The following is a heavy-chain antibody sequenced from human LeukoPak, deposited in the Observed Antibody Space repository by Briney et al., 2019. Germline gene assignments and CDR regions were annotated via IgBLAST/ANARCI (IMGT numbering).Heavy chain of an antibody. CDR3: ARDRCGYALGCRGRDY. CDR2: IDPNNGRT. J-gene: IGHJ4*02. CDR1: EYTFTAYY. Sequence: ASVKVSCKASEYTFTAYYIHWVRQAPGQGLEWMGWIDPNNGRTNYAQKFQGRVTMTRDTSISTAYMDLSGLTSDDTAVYYCARDRCGYALGCRGRDYWGQGTQVTVSP. D-gene: IGHD5-18*01. V-gene: IGHV1-2*02.